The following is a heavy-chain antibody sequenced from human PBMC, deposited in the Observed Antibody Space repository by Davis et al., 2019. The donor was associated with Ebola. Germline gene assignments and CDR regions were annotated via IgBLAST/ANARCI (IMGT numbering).Heavy chain of an antibody. CDR3: ARPESRDNYGPLHY. Sequence: ASVKVSCKASGYTFTAYNLHWVRQVPGHGLEWMGRIITNSGDTNYAQNFQGRVTMTRDASTSTVHMELRSLKSEDTAVYFCARPESRDNYGPLHYWGQGTLVIVSS. CDR2: IITNSGDT. V-gene: IGHV1-2*06. J-gene: IGHJ4*02. D-gene: IGHD5-18*01. CDR1: GYTFTAYN.